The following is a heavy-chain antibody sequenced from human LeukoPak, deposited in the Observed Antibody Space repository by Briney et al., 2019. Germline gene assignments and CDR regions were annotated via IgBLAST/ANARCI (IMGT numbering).Heavy chain of an antibody. D-gene: IGHD3-16*01. CDR2: INHSGST. V-gene: IGHV4-34*01. CDR3: ARVYRPMITSGGVKYYFDY. J-gene: IGHJ4*02. Sequence: SETLSLTCAVYGGSFSGYYWSWIRQPPGKGLEWIGEINHSGSTNYNPSLKSRVTISVDTSKNQFSLKLSSVTAADTAVYYCARVYRPMITSGGVKYYFDYWGQGTLVTVSS. CDR1: GGSFSGYY.